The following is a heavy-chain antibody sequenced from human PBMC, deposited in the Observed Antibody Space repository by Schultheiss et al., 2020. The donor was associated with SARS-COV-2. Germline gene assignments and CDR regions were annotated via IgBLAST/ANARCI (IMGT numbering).Heavy chain of an antibody. Sequence: SETLSLTCTVSGGSISSYYWSWIRQPPGKGLEWIGRIYTSGSTNYNPSLKSRVTMSVDTSKNQFSLKLSSVTAADTAVYYCARTGGWDYGGNSAYYFDYWGQGTLVTVSS. J-gene: IGHJ4*02. V-gene: IGHV4-4*07. CDR1: GGSISSYY. D-gene: IGHD4-23*01. CDR2: IYTSGST. CDR3: ARTGGWDYGGNSAYYFDY.